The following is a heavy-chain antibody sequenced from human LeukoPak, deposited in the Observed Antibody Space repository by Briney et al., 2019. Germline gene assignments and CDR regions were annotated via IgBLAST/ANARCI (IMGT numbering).Heavy chain of an antibody. Sequence: GGSLRLSCAASGFTLSGNWMHWVRQAPGKGLVWVSRINSDGSSTSYADSVKGRFTISRDNAKNTLYLQMNSLRAEDTAVYYCATIAARSFDNWGQGTLVTVSS. CDR3: ATIAARSFDN. D-gene: IGHD6-6*01. V-gene: IGHV3-74*01. CDR2: INSDGSST. J-gene: IGHJ4*02. CDR1: GFTLSGNW.